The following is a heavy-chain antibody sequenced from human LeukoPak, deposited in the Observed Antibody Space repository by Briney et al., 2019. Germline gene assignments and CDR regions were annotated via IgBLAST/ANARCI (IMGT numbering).Heavy chain of an antibody. CDR1: GGSFSGYY. D-gene: IGHD3-22*01. Sequence: SETLSLTCAVYGGSFSGYYWSWIRQPPGKGLEWIGEINHSGSTNYNPSLKSRVTISVDTSKNQFSLKLSSVTAADTAVYYCARGRHYYDSSGYYYVGLYYYYMDVWGKGTTVTVSS. V-gene: IGHV4-34*01. CDR2: INHSGST. J-gene: IGHJ6*03. CDR3: ARGRHYYDSSGYYYVGLYYYYMDV.